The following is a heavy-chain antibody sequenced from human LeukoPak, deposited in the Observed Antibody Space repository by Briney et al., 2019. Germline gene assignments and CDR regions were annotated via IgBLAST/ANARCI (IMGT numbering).Heavy chain of an antibody. J-gene: IGHJ4*02. CDR1: GGTFSSYA. D-gene: IGHD3-22*01. Sequence: SVKVSCKASGGTFSSYAISWARQAPGQGLEWMGGIIPIFGTANYAQKFQGRVTITTDESTSTAYMELSSLRSEDTAVYYCARGDYYDSSGPFDYWGQGTLVTVSS. CDR2: IIPIFGTA. V-gene: IGHV1-69*05. CDR3: ARGDYYDSSGPFDY.